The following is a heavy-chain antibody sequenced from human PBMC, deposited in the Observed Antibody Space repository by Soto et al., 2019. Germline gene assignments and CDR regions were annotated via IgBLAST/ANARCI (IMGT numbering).Heavy chain of an antibody. V-gene: IGHV4-34*01. J-gene: IGHJ4*02. CDR3: ARHHVRGRTIAGAAEF. D-gene: IGHD1-26*01. CDR2: INHSGNT. Sequence: SETLSLTCAVYGGSLSGYYWSWIRQPPGKALEWLGEINHSGNTNYNPSLKSRVTISVDTSKNRLFLNLSSVTAADTAMYYCARHHVRGRTIAGAAEFWGQGTLVTVSS. CDR1: GGSLSGYY.